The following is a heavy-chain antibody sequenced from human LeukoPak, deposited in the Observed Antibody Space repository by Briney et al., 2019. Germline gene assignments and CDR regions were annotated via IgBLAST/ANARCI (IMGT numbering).Heavy chain of an antibody. J-gene: IGHJ4*02. V-gene: IGHV4-39*01. D-gene: IGHD3-22*01. CDR3: VTYYYGSSAPKRNY. Sequence: SETLSLTCSVSGGSISSTNYYWGWIRQPPGKGLEWIGSIYYSGSTYYNPSLESRVTISVDTSKNQFSLKLSSVTAADTAVYYCVTYYYGSSAPKRNYWGQGILVTVSS. CDR1: GGSISSTNYY. CDR2: IYYSGST.